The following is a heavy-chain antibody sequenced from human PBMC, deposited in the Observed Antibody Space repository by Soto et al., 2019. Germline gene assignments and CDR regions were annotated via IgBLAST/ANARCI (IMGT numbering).Heavy chain of an antibody. J-gene: IGHJ4*02. Sequence: GGSLRLSCAASGFTFSSFVLSWVRQAPGKGLEWVSAISGSGDGTDYADSVKGRFTISRDNSKNTLYLQMNSLRAEDTAVYYCAGPGYSSQDYWGQGALVTVSS. V-gene: IGHV3-23*01. CDR1: GFTFSSFV. CDR3: AGPGYSSQDY. CDR2: ISGSGDGT. D-gene: IGHD5-18*01.